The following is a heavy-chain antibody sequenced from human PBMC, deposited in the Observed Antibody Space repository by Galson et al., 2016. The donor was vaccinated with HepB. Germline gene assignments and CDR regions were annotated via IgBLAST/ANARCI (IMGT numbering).Heavy chain of an antibody. CDR3: ASGGGRLDC. J-gene: IGHJ4*02. CDR2: KNPDRSAK. V-gene: IGHV3-7*05. D-gene: IGHD3-16*01. Sequence: SLRLSCAGSGFTFSGPWLGWGRRTPGRGLEWVANKNPDRSAKYYVDSLKGRFAISRDNSRTSLYLQMNSLGAEDTGVYYCASGGGRLDCWGQGTLVTVSS. CDR1: GFTFSGPW.